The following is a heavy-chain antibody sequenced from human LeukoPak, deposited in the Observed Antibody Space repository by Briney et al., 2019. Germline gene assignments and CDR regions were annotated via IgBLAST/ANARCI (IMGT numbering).Heavy chain of an antibody. CDR2: IYTSGST. CDR1: GGSISSGSYC. Sequence: SQTLSLTCTASGGSISSGSYCWRWIRQPAGKGLEWIGGIYTSGSTNYDPSLKSRITISVDTSSNQFSLKLSSVPAADTAVYYCARAYSSGYYPPENFFNSWGQGTLVTVSS. V-gene: IGHV4-61*02. D-gene: IGHD3-22*01. CDR3: ARAYSSGYYPPENFFNS. J-gene: IGHJ4*02.